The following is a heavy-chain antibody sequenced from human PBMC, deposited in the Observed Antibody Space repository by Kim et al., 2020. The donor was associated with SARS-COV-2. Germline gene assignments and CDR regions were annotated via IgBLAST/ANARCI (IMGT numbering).Heavy chain of an antibody. CDR2: ISCDGGSI. CDR3: AKDGANYGDCGGVDY. J-gene: IGHJ4*01. D-gene: IGHD2-21*01. CDR1: GFTFSGYA. Sequence: GGSLRLSCAASGFTFSGYAMHWVRQAPGKGLEWVSGISCDGGSIRYADSVKGRFTISRDNSKNSLYLQMNSLRAEDTAVYYCAKDGANYGDCGGVDYWG. V-gene: IGHV3-23*01.